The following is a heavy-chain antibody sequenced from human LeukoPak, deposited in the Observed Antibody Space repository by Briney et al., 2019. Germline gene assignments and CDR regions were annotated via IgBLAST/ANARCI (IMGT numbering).Heavy chain of an antibody. Sequence: GGSLRLSCAASGFTFSSYSMNWVRQAPGKGLEWVSAISGSGGSTYYADSVKGRFTISRDNSKNTLYLQMNGLRAEDTAVYYCAKDYWGDYSNYGVFDYWGQGTLVTVSS. V-gene: IGHV3-23*01. J-gene: IGHJ4*02. D-gene: IGHD4-11*01. CDR3: AKDYWGDYSNYGVFDY. CDR2: ISGSGGST. CDR1: GFTFSSYS.